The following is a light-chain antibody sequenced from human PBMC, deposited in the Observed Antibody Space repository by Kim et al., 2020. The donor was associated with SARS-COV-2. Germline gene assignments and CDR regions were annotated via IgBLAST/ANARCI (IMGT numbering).Light chain of an antibody. Sequence: SYELTQPPSVSVSPGQTASITCSGDKLGDKYACWYQQKPGQSPVLVIYQDSERPSGIPERFSGSNSGNTATLTISGTQAMDEADYYCQAWDSSNASYVFGTGTKVTVL. V-gene: IGLV3-1*01. CDR1: KLGDKY. CDR2: QDS. J-gene: IGLJ1*01. CDR3: QAWDSSNASYV.